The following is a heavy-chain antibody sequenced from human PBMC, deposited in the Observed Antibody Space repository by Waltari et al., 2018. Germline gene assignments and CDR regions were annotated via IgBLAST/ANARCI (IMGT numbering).Heavy chain of an antibody. V-gene: IGHV3-33*01. Sequence: QVQLVESGGGVVQPGRSLRLSCAASGFTFSSYGMHWVRQAPGKGLEWVAVIWDDGSNKYYADSVKGRFTISRDNSKNTLYLQMNSLRAEDTAVYYCARDLDDFWSGYYDYWGQGTLVTVSS. D-gene: IGHD3-3*01. CDR3: ARDLDDFWSGYYDY. J-gene: IGHJ4*02. CDR1: GFTFSSYG. CDR2: IWDDGSNK.